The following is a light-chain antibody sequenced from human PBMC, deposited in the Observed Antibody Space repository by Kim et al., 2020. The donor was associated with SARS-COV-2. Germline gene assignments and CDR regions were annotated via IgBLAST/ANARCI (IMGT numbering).Light chain of an antibody. V-gene: IGKV1-8*01. J-gene: IGKJ1*01. CDR3: QHYYSYPPA. CDR2: AAS. CDR1: QGISSY. Sequence: AIRMTQSPSSLSASTGDRVIITCRASQGISSYLAWYQQKPGKAPKLLIYAASTLQSGVPSRFSGSGSGTEFTLTINCLQSEDFATYYCQHYYSYPPAFGQGTKLEI.